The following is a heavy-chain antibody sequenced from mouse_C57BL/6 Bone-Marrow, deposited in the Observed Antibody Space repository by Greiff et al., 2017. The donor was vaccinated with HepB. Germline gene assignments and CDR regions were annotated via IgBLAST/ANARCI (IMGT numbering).Heavy chain of an antibody. CDR1: GFTFSDYY. V-gene: IGHV5-12*01. J-gene: IGHJ1*03. Sequence: EVHLVESGGGLVQPGGSLKLSCAASGFTFSDYYMYWVRQTPEKRLEWVAYISNGGGSTYYPDTVKGRFTISRDNAKNTLYLQMSRLKSEDTAMYYCARRGWLLSYWYFDVWGTGTTVTVSS. D-gene: IGHD2-3*01. CDR3: ARRGWLLSYWYFDV. CDR2: ISNGGGST.